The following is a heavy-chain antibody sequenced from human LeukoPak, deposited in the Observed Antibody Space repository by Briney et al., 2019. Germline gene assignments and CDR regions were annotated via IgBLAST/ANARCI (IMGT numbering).Heavy chain of an antibody. CDR2: IWYDGSNK. D-gene: IGHD1-26*01. Sequence: GRSLRLSCAASGFTFSSYGMHWVRQAPGKGLEWVAVIWYDGSNKYYADSVKGRFTISRDNSKNTLCLQMNSLRAEDTAVYYCARESGSYDYWGQGTLVTVSS. J-gene: IGHJ4*02. CDR3: ARESGSYDY. CDR1: GFTFSSYG. V-gene: IGHV3-33*01.